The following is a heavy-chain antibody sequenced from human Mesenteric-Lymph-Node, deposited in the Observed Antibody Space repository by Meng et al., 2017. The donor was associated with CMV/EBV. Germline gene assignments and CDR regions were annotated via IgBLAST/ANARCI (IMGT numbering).Heavy chain of an antibody. D-gene: IGHD3-10*01. J-gene: IGHJ6*02. CDR3: ARDRGLWRGAYYYYYGMDV. CDR1: GYSISSGYY. V-gene: IGHV4-38-2*02. Sequence: SETLSLTCTVSGYSISSGYYWGWIRQPPGKGLEWIGSIYYSGSTYYNPSLKSRVTISVDTSKNQFSLKLSSVTAADTAVYYCARDRGLWRGAYYYYYGMDVWGQGTTVTVSS. CDR2: IYYSGST.